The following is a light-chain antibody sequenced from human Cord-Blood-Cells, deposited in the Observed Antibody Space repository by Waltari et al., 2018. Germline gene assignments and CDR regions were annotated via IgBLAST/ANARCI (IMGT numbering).Light chain of an antibody. V-gene: IGLV2-8*01. Sequence: QSALTQPPSASGSPGQSVTISCTGTSSDVGGYNYVSWYQQHPGKAPKLMIYEVSKRPSGFPERFSVSKSGNTASLTVSGLQAEDEADYYCSSYAGSNNLVFGGGTKLTVL. CDR1: SSDVGGYNY. J-gene: IGLJ2*01. CDR2: EVS. CDR3: SSYAGSNNLV.